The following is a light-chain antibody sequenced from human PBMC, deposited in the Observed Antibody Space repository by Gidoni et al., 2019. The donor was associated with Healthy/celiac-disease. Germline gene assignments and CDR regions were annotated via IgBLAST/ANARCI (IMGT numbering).Light chain of an antibody. J-gene: IGKJ1*01. Sequence: DIQMTQSPPSLSASVGDRATITCRASQSLRNDLGWYQQKPGKPPKRLIYAASSLQCGVPSRFSGSGSGTEFTLKISSVEPEDFATYYCLQHNSYPWTFGQGTKVEIK. CDR2: AAS. CDR3: LQHNSYPWT. CDR1: QSLRND. V-gene: IGKV1-17*01.